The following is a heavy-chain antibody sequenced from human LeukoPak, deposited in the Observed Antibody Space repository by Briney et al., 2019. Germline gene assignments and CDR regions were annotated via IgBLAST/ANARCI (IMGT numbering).Heavy chain of an antibody. CDR2: IKPNSGGT. V-gene: IGHV1-2*02. D-gene: IGHD3-10*01. CDR1: GYTLTGYY. CDR3: AKGLDSVYGSGKGGIDY. Sequence: ASVKVSCKASGYTLTGYYMHWVRQAPGQGLEWMGWIKPNSGGTKYAQKFKGRVTMTRDTSISTVYMELSRLRSDDTAVYYCAKGLDSVYGSGKGGIDYWGQGTLVTVSS. J-gene: IGHJ4*02.